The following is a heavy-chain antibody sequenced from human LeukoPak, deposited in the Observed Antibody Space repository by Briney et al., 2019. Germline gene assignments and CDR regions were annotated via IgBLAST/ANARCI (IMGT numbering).Heavy chain of an antibody. CDR3: AKVLDTAMGIDY. V-gene: IGHV3-30*18. J-gene: IGHJ4*02. CDR2: ISYDGSNK. CDR1: GFTFSSYG. Sequence: GGPLRLSCAASGFTFSSYGMHWVRQAPGKGLEWVAVISYDGSNKYYADSVKGRFTISRDNSKNTLYLQMNSLRAEDTAVYYCAKVLDTAMGIDYWGQGTLVTVSS. D-gene: IGHD5-18*01.